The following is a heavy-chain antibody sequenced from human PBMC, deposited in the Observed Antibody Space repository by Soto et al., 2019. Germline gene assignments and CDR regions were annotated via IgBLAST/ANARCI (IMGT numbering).Heavy chain of an antibody. Sequence: GGSLRLSFSASGFTVSIYSMSWFRQAPGKGLEWVSAISGSGGSTYYADSVKGRFTISRDNSKNTLYLQMNSLRAEDTAVYYCAKDHTPTVVTGPIDYWGQGTLVTVSS. V-gene: IGHV3-23*01. J-gene: IGHJ4*02. CDR2: ISGSGGST. CDR1: GFTVSIYS. D-gene: IGHD4-17*01. CDR3: AKDHTPTVVTGPIDY.